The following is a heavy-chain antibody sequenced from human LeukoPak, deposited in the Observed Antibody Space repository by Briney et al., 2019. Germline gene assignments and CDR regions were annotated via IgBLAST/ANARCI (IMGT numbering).Heavy chain of an antibody. CDR3: ARAATAMVNNWFDP. D-gene: IGHD5-18*01. J-gene: IGHJ5*02. V-gene: IGHV4-59*01. Sequence: SETLSLTCTVSGGSISSYYWSWIRQPPGKGLEWIGYIYYSGSTNYNPSLKSRVTISVDTSKNQFSLKLSSVTAADMAVYYCARAATAMVNNWFDPWGQGTLVTVSS. CDR1: GGSISSYY. CDR2: IYYSGST.